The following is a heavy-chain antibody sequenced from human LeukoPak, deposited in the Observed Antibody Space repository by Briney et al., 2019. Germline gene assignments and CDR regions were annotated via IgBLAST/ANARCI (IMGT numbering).Heavy chain of an antibody. CDR1: GFTLSSDW. D-gene: IGHD5-18*01. CDR2: INPDGNKK. CDR3: ARDLAYSRLDY. V-gene: IGHV3-7*01. J-gene: IGHJ4*02. Sequence: GGSLRLSCVVSGFTLSSDWMSWVRQAPGKGLEWVASINPDGNKKYSADSVKGRFTISRDNAENSLYLQMNSLRVEDTAFYYCARDLAYSRLDYWGQGMLVTVSS.